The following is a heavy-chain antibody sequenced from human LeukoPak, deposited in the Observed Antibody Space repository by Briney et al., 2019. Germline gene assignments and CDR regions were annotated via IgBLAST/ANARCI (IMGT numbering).Heavy chain of an antibody. V-gene: IGHV3-9*01. D-gene: IGHD2-2*01. J-gene: IGHJ4*02. CDR2: ISWNSGSI. Sequence: GGSLRLSCAASGFTFDDYAMHWVRQAPGKGLEWVSGISWNSGSICYADSVRGRFTISRDNAKNSLYLQMNSLRVEDTAFYYCASLGPKKRNYPGYCSGTSCYGVYYWGQGTLVTVSS. CDR1: GFTFDDYA. CDR3: ASLGPKKRNYPGYCSGTSCYGVYY.